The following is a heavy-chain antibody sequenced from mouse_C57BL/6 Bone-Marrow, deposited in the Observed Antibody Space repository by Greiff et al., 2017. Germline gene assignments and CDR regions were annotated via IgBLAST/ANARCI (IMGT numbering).Heavy chain of an antibody. J-gene: IGHJ4*01. Sequence: EVKLVESGGGLVKPGGSLKLSCAASGFTFSSYAMSWVRQTPEKRLEWVATISDGGSYTYYPDNVKGRFPISRDNAKNNLYLQMSHLKSEDTAMDYCARGEGIYYGYDDAMDYWGQGTSVTVSS. V-gene: IGHV5-4*03. CDR1: GFTFSSYA. D-gene: IGHD2-2*01. CDR3: ARGEGIYYGYDDAMDY. CDR2: ISDGGSYT.